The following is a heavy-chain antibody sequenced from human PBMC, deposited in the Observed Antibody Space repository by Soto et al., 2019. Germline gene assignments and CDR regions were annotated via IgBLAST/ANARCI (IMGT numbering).Heavy chain of an antibody. V-gene: IGHV3-23*01. CDR3: AKGKGSPYYLDY. Sequence: PGGSLGLSCAASGFTFNRYAMTWVRPAPGKGLEWVSTVSGSGSSTNYADSVKGRFTISRDNSKDTLYLQMNSLRAEDTAVYYCAKGKGSPYYLDYWGQGTLVTVSS. CDR2: VSGSGSST. J-gene: IGHJ4*02. CDR1: GFTFNRYA. D-gene: IGHD6-13*01.